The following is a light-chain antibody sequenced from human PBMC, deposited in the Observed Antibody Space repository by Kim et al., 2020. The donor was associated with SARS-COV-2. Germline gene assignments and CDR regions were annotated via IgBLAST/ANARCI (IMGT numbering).Light chain of an antibody. CDR3: NSRDSNDNVV. CDR2: GKS. V-gene: IGLV3-19*01. J-gene: IGLJ2*01. Sequence: VALGQTVRITCQGDSLRSYYATWYQQTPGQAPRVVIYGKSNRPSGIPDRFSGSSAGNTASLTITGTQAGDEADYYCNSRDSNDNVVFGGGTQLTVL. CDR1: SLRSYY.